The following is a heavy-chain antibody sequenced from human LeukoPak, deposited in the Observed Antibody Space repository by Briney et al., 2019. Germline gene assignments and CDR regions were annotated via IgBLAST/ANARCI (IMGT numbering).Heavy chain of an antibody. CDR1: GVSISSSNSY. Sequence: SETLSLTCTVSGVSISSSNSYWGWIRQPPGKGLEWIGSIYYSGNTYYNASLKSQVSISIDTSTNEFSLKLTSVTAADTAVYYCAREDRLSGVNFDYWGQGTLVTVSS. CDR3: AREDRLSGVNFDY. D-gene: IGHD2-8*01. J-gene: IGHJ4*02. V-gene: IGHV4-39*07. CDR2: IYYSGNT.